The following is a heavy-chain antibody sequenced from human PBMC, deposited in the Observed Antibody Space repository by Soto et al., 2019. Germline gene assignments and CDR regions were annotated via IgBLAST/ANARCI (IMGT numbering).Heavy chain of an antibody. CDR1: GLSFASFA. CDR2: ISGSDGKT. Sequence: DVRLAESGGGLVQPGGSLGLSCTTSGLSFASFAMTWVRQAPGKGLEWVATISGSDGKTYYADSVKGRFSISRDTSRNTLYLQMNSLRADDTAIYYCAKWSYLDYWGQGTRVTVSS. CDR3: AKWSYLDY. J-gene: IGHJ4*02. V-gene: IGHV3-23*04. D-gene: IGHD3-3*01.